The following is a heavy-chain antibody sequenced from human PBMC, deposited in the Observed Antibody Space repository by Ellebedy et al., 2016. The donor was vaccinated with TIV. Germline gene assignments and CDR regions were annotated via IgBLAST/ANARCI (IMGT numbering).Heavy chain of an antibody. CDR3: ARSNYYYYYMDV. V-gene: IGHV1-2*02. J-gene: IGHJ6*03. CDR2: INPNSGGT. CDR1: GYTFTGYY. Sequence: ASVKVSCXASGYTFTGYYMHWVRQAPGQGLEWMGWINPNSGGTNYAQKFQGRVTMTRDTSISTAYMELSRLRSDDTAVYYCARSNYYYYYMDVWGKGTTVTVSS.